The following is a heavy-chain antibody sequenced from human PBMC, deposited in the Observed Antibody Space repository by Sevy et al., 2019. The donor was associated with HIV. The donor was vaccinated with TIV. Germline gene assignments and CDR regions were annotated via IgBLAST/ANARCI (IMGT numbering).Heavy chain of an antibody. Sequence: GGSLRLSCAASGFTFSDYYMSWIRRAPGKGLEWLAYISGSDGTIYYADSGKGRFTISRDNAKNSLYLQMNSLRAEDTAVDYCARDHVKYGDLGDYYYFAMDVWGQGTTVTVS. CDR2: ISGSDGTI. CDR3: ARDHVKYGDLGDYYYFAMDV. V-gene: IGHV3-11*01. J-gene: IGHJ6*02. D-gene: IGHD4-17*01. CDR1: GFTFSDYY.